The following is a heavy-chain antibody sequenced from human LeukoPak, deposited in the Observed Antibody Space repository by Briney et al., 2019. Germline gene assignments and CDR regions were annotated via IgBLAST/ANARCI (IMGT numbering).Heavy chain of an antibody. J-gene: IGHJ4*02. V-gene: IGHV1-46*01. CDR2: ISPSGGST. Sequence: ASVKVSCKAFGYTFTSNYMHWVRQAPGQGPEWMGVISPSGGSTTYAQKFQGRVTMTRDTSISTAYMELSRLRSDDTAVYYCARDRSSNFDYWGQGTLVTVSS. D-gene: IGHD6-6*01. CDR3: ARDRSSNFDY. CDR1: GYTFTSNY.